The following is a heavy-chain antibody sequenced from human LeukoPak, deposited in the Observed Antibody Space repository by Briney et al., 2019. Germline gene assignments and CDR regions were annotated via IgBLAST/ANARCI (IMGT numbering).Heavy chain of an antibody. CDR3: ARDRKAGDIAVAGSDYGMDV. V-gene: IGHV4-59*12. Sequence: SETLSLTCTVSGGSISSYYWSWIRQPPGKGLEWIGYIYYSGSTNYNPSLKSRVTISVDTSKNQFSLKLSSVTAADTAVYYCARDRKAGDIAVAGSDYGMDVWGQGTTVTVSS. CDR1: GGSISSYY. CDR2: IYYSGST. J-gene: IGHJ6*02. D-gene: IGHD6-19*01.